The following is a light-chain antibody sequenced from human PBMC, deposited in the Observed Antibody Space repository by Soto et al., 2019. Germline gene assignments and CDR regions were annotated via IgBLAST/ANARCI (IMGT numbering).Light chain of an antibody. J-gene: IGLJ2*01. Sequence: QSVLTQPASVSGSPGQSITISCTGTSDDVGAYNYVSWYQQHPGKAPKLMIYEVNSRPSGISNRFSGSKSGNTASLTISGLQAEDEADYYCSSYASSRTRVFGGGTQLTVL. V-gene: IGLV2-14*01. CDR2: EVN. CDR3: SSYASSRTRV. CDR1: SDDVGAYNY.